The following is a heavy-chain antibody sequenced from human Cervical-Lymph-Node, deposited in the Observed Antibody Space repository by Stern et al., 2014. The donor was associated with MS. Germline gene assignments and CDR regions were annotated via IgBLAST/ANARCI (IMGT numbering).Heavy chain of an antibody. D-gene: IGHD4-23*01. J-gene: IGHJ4*02. V-gene: IGHV3-21*01. CDR1: GFTFSSYS. CDR3: ARGRGGNYRYYFDY. Sequence: EDQLVESGGGLVKPGGSLRLSCAASGFTFSSYSMTWVRQAPGKGLEWVASISSGGSYIYYADSLKGRFTISRDNAKNSLYLQMNSLRAEDTAVYYCARGRGGNYRYYFDYWGQGTLVTVSS. CDR2: ISSGGSYI.